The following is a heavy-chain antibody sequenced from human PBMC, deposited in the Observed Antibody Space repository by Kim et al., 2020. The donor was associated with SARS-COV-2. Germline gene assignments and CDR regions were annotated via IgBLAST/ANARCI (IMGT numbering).Heavy chain of an antibody. D-gene: IGHD6-13*01. V-gene: IGHV4-30-4*01. CDR1: GGSISSGDYY. CDR2: IYYSGST. J-gene: IGHJ1*01. Sequence: SETLSLTCTVSGGSISSGDYYWSWIRQPPGKGLEWIGYIYYSGSTYYNPSLKSRVTISVDTSKNQFSLKLSSVTAADTAVYYCARSYSSSPEYFQHWGQGTLVTVSS. CDR3: ARSYSSSPEYFQH.